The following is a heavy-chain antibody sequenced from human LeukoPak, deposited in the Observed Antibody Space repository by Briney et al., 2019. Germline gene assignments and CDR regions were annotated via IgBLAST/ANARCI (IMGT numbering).Heavy chain of an antibody. CDR2: IKEDGSEK. V-gene: IGHV3-7*01. D-gene: IGHD6-6*01. CDR1: GFTVSRDC. Sequence: GGSLRLSCAASGFTVSRDCMSWVRQAPGKGLEWVANIKEDGSEKYYVESVKGRFTLSRDNAKNSLYLQMKSLRAEDTAVYYCARENPFSSSSPMWYWGQGTLVTVSS. J-gene: IGHJ4*02. CDR3: ARENPFSSSSPMWY.